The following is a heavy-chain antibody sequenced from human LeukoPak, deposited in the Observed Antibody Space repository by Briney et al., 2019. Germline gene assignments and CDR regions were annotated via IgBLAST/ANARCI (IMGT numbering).Heavy chain of an antibody. CDR1: GFTFSDYY. CDR2: ISSSGGTI. V-gene: IGHV3-11*04. J-gene: IGHJ4*02. D-gene: IGHD6-13*01. Sequence: GGSLRLSCAASGFTFSDYYMSWIRQAPGKGLEWVSYISSSGGTIYYADSLKGRFTISRDNAKNSLYLQMNSLRADDTAMYYCARGLAAAGTRGPYWGQGTLVTVSS. CDR3: ARGLAAAGTRGPY.